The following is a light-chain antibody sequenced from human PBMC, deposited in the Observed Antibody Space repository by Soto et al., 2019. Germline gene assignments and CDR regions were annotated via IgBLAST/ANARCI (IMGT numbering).Light chain of an antibody. CDR2: DVT. CDR1: SIDVGYYDY. Sequence: QSALTRPASASGSPGQSVTISCTGTSIDVGYYDYVSWYQQHPGKAPKLMIYDVTKRPSGVPDRFSGSKSGNTASLTVSGLQAEDEADYYWNSYSGDNTLVFGGGTKLTVL. V-gene: IGLV2-8*01. CDR3: NSYSGDNTLV. J-gene: IGLJ2*01.